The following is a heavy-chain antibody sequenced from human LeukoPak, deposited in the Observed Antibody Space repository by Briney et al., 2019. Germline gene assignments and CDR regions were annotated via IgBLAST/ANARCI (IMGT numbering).Heavy chain of an antibody. V-gene: IGHV1-24*01. CDR1: GYTLTELS. D-gene: IGHD6-6*01. Sequence: GASVKVSCKVSGYTLTELSMHWVRQAPGKGLEWMGGFDPEDGETIYAQKFQGRVTMTRDTSTSTVYMEVSSLKSEDTAVYYCARGRWYSSSSPSDYWGQGTLVTVSS. CDR3: ARGRWYSSSSPSDY. J-gene: IGHJ4*02. CDR2: FDPEDGET.